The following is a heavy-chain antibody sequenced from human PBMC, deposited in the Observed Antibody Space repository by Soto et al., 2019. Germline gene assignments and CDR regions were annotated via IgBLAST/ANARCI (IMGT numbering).Heavy chain of an antibody. CDR2: ISTSGGST. J-gene: IGHJ3*02. V-gene: IGHV3-23*01. Sequence: GGSLRLSCAASGFTFSSYAMSWVRQAPGKGLEWVSTISTSGGSTYYADSVKGRFTISRDNSKNTLYLQMNSLRAEDTAVYYCAKTGRDYGDSFPPVDPFDIWGQGTMVTVSS. D-gene: IGHD4-17*01. CDR1: GFTFSSYA. CDR3: AKTGRDYGDSFPPVDPFDI.